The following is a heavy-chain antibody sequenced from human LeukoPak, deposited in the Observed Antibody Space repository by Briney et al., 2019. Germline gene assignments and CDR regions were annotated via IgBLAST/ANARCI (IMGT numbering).Heavy chain of an antibody. CDR3: ARVGRRLKYYYDSSGIGYFDY. Sequence: EASVKVSCKASGYTFTSYGISWVRQAPGQGLEWMGWISAYNGNTNYAQKLQGRVTMTTDTSTSTAYMELRSLRSDDTAVYYCARVGRRLKYYYDSSGIGYFDYWGQGTLVTVSS. D-gene: IGHD3-22*01. CDR1: GYTFTSYG. V-gene: IGHV1-18*01. J-gene: IGHJ4*02. CDR2: ISAYNGNT.